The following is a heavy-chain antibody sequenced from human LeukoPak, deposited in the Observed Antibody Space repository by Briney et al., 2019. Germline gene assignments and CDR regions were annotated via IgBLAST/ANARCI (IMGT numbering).Heavy chain of an antibody. Sequence: GGSLRLSCMVSGFTLSSYEMSWIRQAPGKGLEWVSSIEYGESTTHYADSVRGRFTISRDNYKNTLYLQLTSLSDDDTAVYFFVLNSGWYGISWGQGTLVTVSS. CDR3: VLNSGWYGIS. J-gene: IGHJ4*02. D-gene: IGHD6-19*01. V-gene: IGHV3-23*01. CDR2: IEYGESTT. CDR1: GFTLSSYE.